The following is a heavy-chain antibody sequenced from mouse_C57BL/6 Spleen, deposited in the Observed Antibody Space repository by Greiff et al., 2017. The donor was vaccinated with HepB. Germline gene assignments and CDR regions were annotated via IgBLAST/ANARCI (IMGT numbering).Heavy chain of an antibody. CDR2: IYPGDGDT. J-gene: IGHJ3*01. Sequence: VQLVESGAELVKPGASVKISCKASGYAFSSYWMNWVKQRPGKGLEWIGQIYPGDGDTNYNGKFKGKATLTADKSSSTAYMQLSSLTSEDSAVYFCARNYYGSVFAYWGQGTLVTVSA. V-gene: IGHV1-80*01. CDR1: GYAFSSYW. CDR3: ARNYYGSVFAY. D-gene: IGHD1-1*01.